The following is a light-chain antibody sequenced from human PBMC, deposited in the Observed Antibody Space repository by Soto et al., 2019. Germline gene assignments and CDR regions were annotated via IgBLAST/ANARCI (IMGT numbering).Light chain of an antibody. V-gene: IGLV2-8*01. J-gene: IGLJ2*01. CDR1: SSDVGAYNY. CDR2: EVN. CDR3: ASYAGSDTVL. Sequence: QSALTQPPSASGSPGQSVTISCTGTSSDVGAYNYVSWYQQHPGKAPRLMIYEVNKRPSGVPDRFSGSKSGNTASLTVSGLQADVEADYYCASYAGSDTVLFGGGTKRTVL.